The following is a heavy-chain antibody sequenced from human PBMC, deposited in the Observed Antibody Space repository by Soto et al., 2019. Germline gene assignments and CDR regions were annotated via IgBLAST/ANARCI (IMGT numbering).Heavy chain of an antibody. CDR1: GYSFTSYW. Sequence: GESLKISCKGSGYSFTSYWIGWVRQMPGKGLEWMGIIYPGDSDTRYSPSFQGQVTISADKSISTAHLQWSSLKASDTAMYYCARHVVTTGDYYYYYGMDVWGQGTTVTVSS. D-gene: IGHD1-1*01. J-gene: IGHJ6*02. CDR3: ARHVVTTGDYYYYYGMDV. CDR2: IYPGDSDT. V-gene: IGHV5-51*01.